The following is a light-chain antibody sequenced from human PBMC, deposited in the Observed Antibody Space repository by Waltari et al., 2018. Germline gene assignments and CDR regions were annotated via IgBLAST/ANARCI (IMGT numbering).Light chain of an antibody. Sequence: EIVMTQSPATLSVSPGERAALSCRASQSLGNSLAWYQQKPGQAPRLLIYAASTRATGIPARFSGSGSGTEFTLTISSMQSEDFAVYYCQQYDNWPPYTFGQGTKLEI. CDR3: QQYDNWPPYT. V-gene: IGKV3D-15*01. CDR2: AAS. J-gene: IGKJ2*01. CDR1: QSLGNS.